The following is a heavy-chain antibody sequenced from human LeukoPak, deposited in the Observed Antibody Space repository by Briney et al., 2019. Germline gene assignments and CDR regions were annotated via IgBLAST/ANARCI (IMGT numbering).Heavy chain of an antibody. CDR3: AKGRYYINDVPYPEFDY. CDR2: ISYDGNAK. J-gene: IGHJ4*02. CDR1: GLTFSHYG. D-gene: IGHD2-8*01. V-gene: IGHV3-30*18. Sequence: GGSLRLSCEASGLTFSHYGMHWVRQAPGKGLEWVAAISYDGNAKYYVDSVKGRFAISRDNARNTLYLQMSSLTGDDTAVYYCAKGRYYINDVPYPEFDYWGQGTLVTVSS.